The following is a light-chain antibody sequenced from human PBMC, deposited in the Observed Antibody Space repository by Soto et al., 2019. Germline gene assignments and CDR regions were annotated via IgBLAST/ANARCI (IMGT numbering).Light chain of an antibody. Sequence: DIQMTQSPSTLSASVGDRVTITCRASQSISSWLAWYQQKPGKAPKLLIYDAYILESGVPSRFSGSGSGTEFTLTISSLQPDDFATYDCEQYNSYSMYTFGQGTKLEI. V-gene: IGKV1-5*01. CDR2: DAY. CDR3: EQYNSYSMYT. J-gene: IGKJ2*01. CDR1: QSISSW.